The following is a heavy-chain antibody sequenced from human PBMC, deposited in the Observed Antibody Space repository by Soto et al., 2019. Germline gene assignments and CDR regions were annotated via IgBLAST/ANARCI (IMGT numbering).Heavy chain of an antibody. CDR3: ARVNRDDDDSFDY. D-gene: IGHD1-1*01. CDR1: GDSISSGDYY. V-gene: IGHV4-30-4*01. CDR2: IYYSGST. Sequence: QVQLQESGPGLVKPSQTLSLTCTVSGDSISSGDYYWSWIRQPPGKGLEWIEHIYYSGSTYYNPSLRGRVSISVDTSKSQFSLRLISVTAADSAMYYCARVNRDDDDSFDYWGQGTLVTVSS. J-gene: IGHJ4*02.